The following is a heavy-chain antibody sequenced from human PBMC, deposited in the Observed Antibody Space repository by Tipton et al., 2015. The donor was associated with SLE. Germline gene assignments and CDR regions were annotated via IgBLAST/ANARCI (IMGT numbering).Heavy chain of an antibody. CDR3: ARQDLGRAATLTFDI. D-gene: IGHD6-25*01. CDR1: GGSIRISNNY. CDR2: VFDTGYT. V-gene: IGHV4-39*01. Sequence: TLSLTCTVSGGSIRISNNYWGWIPQPPGKRLEWIGSVFDTGYTAYNPSLEGRMSISVDTSNNEFSLKLSSVTAADTAVYFCARQDLGRAATLTFDIWGLGTLVTVSS. J-gene: IGHJ4*02.